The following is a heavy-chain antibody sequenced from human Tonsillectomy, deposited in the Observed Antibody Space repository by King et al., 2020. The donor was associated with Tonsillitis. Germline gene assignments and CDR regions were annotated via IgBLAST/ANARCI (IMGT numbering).Heavy chain of an antibody. D-gene: IGHD3-10*01. J-gene: IGHJ3*02. CDR2: IWYDGSNK. CDR3: ARGPGSGTHLSAFDI. V-gene: IGHV3-33*08. CDR1: GFTFSIYG. Sequence: VQLVESGGGLVQPGGSLRLSCEASGFTFSIYGMHWVRQAPGKGLEWVAIIWYDGSNKYSADSVKGRFTISRDKSKNTLYLQMDSLRAEDTAVYYCARGPGSGTHLSAFDIWGQGTVVTVSS.